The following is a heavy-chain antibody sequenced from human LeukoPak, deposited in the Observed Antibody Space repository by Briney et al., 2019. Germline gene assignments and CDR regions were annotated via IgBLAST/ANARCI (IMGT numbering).Heavy chain of an antibody. CDR2: INPNSGGT. D-gene: IGHD6-6*01. J-gene: IGHJ3*02. Sequence: ASVKVSCKASGYTFTGCYMHWVRQAPGQGLEWMGWINPNSGGTNYAQKFQGRVTMTRDTSISTAYMELSRLRSDDTAVYYCARDLGEYSSSFGAFDIWGQGTMVTVSS. CDR3: ARDLGEYSSSFGAFDI. V-gene: IGHV1-2*02. CDR1: GYTFTGCY.